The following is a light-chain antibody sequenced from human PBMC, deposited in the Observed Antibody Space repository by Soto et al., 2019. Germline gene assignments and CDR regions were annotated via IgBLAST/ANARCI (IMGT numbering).Light chain of an antibody. CDR2: GVS. Sequence: QSALTQPASVSGSPGQSITISCTGTSSDVGGFNYVSWYQQHPGRAPKLISYGVSHRPSGVSNRFSGSKSGDTASLTISGLQAEDEADYYCSSYTSSITLQCVFGGGTKLTVL. J-gene: IGLJ2*01. CDR3: SSYTSSITLQCV. V-gene: IGLV2-14*01. CDR1: SSDVGGFNY.